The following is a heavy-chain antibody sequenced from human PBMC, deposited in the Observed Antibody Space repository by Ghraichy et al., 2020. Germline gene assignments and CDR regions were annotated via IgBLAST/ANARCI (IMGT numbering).Heavy chain of an antibody. Sequence: GESLNISCAASGFTFGSYWMGWVRQAPGKGLEWVANIKEDRCENHYVDSVKGRFTISRDNAENSLYLQMNSLRVEDTAVYYCARGSYPFNYWGQGTLVTVSS. V-gene: IGHV3-7*03. J-gene: IGHJ4*02. D-gene: IGHD1-26*01. CDR1: GFTFGSYW. CDR3: ARGSYPFNY. CDR2: IKEDRCEN.